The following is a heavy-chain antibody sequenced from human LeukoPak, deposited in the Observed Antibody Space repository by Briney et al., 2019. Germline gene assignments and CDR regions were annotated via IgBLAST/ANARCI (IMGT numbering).Heavy chain of an antibody. CDR1: GFIVSSNY. Sequence: GGSLRLSCAASGFIVSSNYMSWVRQAPGKGLEWVSVLYSGGGTYYADSVKGRFTISRDNSKNTQYLQMNSLRAEDTAIYYCATLYGSSRGAFDYWGQGTLVTVSS. V-gene: IGHV3-53*01. D-gene: IGHD3-10*01. CDR3: ATLYGSSRGAFDY. CDR2: LYSGGGT. J-gene: IGHJ4*02.